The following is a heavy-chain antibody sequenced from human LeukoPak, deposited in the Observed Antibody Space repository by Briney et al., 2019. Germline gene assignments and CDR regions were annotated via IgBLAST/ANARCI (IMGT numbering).Heavy chain of an antibody. D-gene: IGHD6-13*01. CDR1: GGSISSGDYY. V-gene: IGHV4-30-4*01. Sequence: SETLSLTCTVSGGSISSGDYYWSWIRQPPGKGLEWIGYIHYSGSTYYNPSLKSRVTISVDTSKNQFSLKLSSVTAADSAVCYCARLTAAAGEFDYWGQGTLVTVSS. J-gene: IGHJ4*02. CDR3: ARLTAAAGEFDY. CDR2: IHYSGST.